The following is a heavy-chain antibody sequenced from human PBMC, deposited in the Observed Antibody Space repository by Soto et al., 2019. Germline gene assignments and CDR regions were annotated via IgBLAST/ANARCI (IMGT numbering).Heavy chain of an antibody. Sequence: LSLTCTVSGGSISNYYWTWIRQPPGKGLEWIGYIYYSGSTNYNPSLKSRVTISVDTSKNQFSLKLSSVTAADTAVYYCARETTILRGVFDPWGQGTLVTVSS. CDR3: ARETTILRGVFDP. V-gene: IGHV4-59*01. J-gene: IGHJ5*02. CDR2: IYYSGST. D-gene: IGHD3-10*01. CDR1: GGSISNYY.